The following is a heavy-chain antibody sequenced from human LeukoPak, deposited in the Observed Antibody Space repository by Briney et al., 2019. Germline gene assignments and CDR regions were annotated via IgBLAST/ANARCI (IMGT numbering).Heavy chain of an antibody. J-gene: IGHJ4*02. D-gene: IGHD4-17*01. CDR3: ARRAYGPTRYYFDY. CDR2: IYPGDSDT. V-gene: IGHV5-51*01. CDR1: GYSFTSYW. Sequence: GESLQISCQGSGYSFTSYWIGWVRQMPGKGLEWMGIIYPGDSDTGYSPSFQGQVTISADKSISTAYLQWSSLKASDTAMYYCARRAYGPTRYYFDYWGQGTLVTVSS.